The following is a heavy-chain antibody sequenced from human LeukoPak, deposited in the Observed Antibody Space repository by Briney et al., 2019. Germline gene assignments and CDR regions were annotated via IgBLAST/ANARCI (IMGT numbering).Heavy chain of an antibody. J-gene: IGHJ6*02. CDR1: GGSINNYY. CDR3: ASGSPGYYDFWSGYSKSYYYYGMDV. D-gene: IGHD3-3*01. CDR2: IYYSGST. Sequence: SETLSLTCSVSGGSINNYYWSWIRQPPGKGLEWIGYIYYSGSTNYNPSLKSRVTISVDTSKNQFSLKLSSVTAADTAVYYCASGSPGYYDFWSGYSKSYYYYGMDVWGQGTTVTVSS. V-gene: IGHV4-59*08.